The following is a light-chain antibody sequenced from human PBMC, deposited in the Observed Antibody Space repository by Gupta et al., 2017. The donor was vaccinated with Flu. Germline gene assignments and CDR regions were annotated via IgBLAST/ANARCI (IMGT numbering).Light chain of an antibody. CDR1: KLGSKY. J-gene: IGLJ2*01. Sequence: SYELTQPPSVSVSPGQTASITCSGDKLGSKYACWYQQKPGQSPVLVIFQDNNQPSGIPERFSGSNSGNTATLTISGTQAVDEADYYCQAWDSSTVVFGGGTRLTVL. V-gene: IGLV3-1*01. CDR3: QAWDSSTVV. CDR2: QDN.